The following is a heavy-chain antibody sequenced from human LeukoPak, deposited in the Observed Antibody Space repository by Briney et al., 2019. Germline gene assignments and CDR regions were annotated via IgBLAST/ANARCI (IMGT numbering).Heavy chain of an antibody. J-gene: IGHJ6*02. D-gene: IGHD6-19*01. V-gene: IGHV3-33*01. CDR2: IWYDGSNK. Sequence: GGSLRLSCAASGFTFSSYGMHWVRQAPGKGLEWVAVIWYDGSNKYYADPVKGRFTISRDNSKNTLYLQMNSLRAEDTAVYYCAREGREWLVQEYYYYGMDVWGQGTTVTVSS. CDR1: GFTFSSYG. CDR3: AREGREWLVQEYYYYGMDV.